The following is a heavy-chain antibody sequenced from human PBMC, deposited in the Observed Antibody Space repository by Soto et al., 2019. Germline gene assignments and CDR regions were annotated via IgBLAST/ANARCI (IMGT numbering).Heavy chain of an antibody. D-gene: IGHD4-17*01. J-gene: IGHJ5*02. CDR2: INPNSGNT. V-gene: IGHV1-8*01. Sequence: QVQLVQSGAEVKKPGAAVKVSSKAYGYIFTNYDINWVRQATGQGLEYLGWINPNSGNTGYVQKFQGRVTMTRNTSINTAYMELSSLRSEDTAVYYCARGIKYGVYSSWFDPWGQGTLVTVSS. CDR3: ARGIKYGVYSSWFDP. CDR1: GYIFTNYD.